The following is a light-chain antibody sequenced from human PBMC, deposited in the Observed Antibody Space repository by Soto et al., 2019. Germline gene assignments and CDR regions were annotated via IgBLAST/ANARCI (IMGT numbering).Light chain of an antibody. Sequence: QSARTQPPSVSGSPGQSVTISCTGTRSDVGSYNSVSWYQQPPGTVPKLMIYEVTNRRSGVPDRFSESKSGNTASLTISGLQAEDEADYYCSSYTTSNTYVFGTGTKLTVL. CDR3: SSYTTSNTYV. CDR1: RSDVGSYNS. CDR2: EVT. V-gene: IGLV2-18*02. J-gene: IGLJ1*01.